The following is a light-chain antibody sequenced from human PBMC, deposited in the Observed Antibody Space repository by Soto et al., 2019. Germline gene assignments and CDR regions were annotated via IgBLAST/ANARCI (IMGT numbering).Light chain of an antibody. Sequence: SVLTQPASVSGSPGQSITISCTVTSSDVGGYNYVSWYQQHPGKAPKLMIYDVSNRPSGVSNRFSGSKSGNTASLTISGLQAEDEADYYCNSYTSSSTYVFGTGTKVTV. V-gene: IGLV2-14*01. CDR1: SSDVGGYNY. CDR2: DVS. CDR3: NSYTSSSTYV. J-gene: IGLJ1*01.